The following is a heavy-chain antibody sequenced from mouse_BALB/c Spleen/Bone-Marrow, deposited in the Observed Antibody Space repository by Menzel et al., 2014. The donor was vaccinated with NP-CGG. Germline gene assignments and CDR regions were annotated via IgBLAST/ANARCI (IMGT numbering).Heavy chain of an antibody. J-gene: IGHJ4*01. CDR2: ISTYSANT. CDR1: GYTFTDYA. V-gene: IGHV1-67*01. D-gene: IGHD3-2*01. Sequence: QVHVKQSGPELVSPGVSVKISCKAFGYTFTDYAIHWVKQSHSKSLEWIGIISTYSANTNYNQKFKGKATMTVDKSSSTAYMELARLTFEDSAIYFCARDISGYVRAMDYWGQGTSDTVSS. CDR3: ARDISGYVRAMDY.